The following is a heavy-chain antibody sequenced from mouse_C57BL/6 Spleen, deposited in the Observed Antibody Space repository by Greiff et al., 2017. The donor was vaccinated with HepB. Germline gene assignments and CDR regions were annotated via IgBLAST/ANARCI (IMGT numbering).Heavy chain of an antibody. V-gene: IGHV1-81*01. J-gene: IGHJ4*01. CDR3: ARLGRAMDY. Sequence: VQLVESGAELARPGASVKLSCKASGYTFTSYGISWVKQRTGQGLEWIGEIYPRSGNTYYNEKFKGKATLTADKSSSTAYMELRSLTSEDSAVYFCARLGRAMDYWGQGTSVTVSS. D-gene: IGHD4-1*01. CDR2: IYPRSGNT. CDR1: GYTFTSYG.